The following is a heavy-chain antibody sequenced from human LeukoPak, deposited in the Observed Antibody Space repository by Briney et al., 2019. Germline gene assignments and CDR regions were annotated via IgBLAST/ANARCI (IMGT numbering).Heavy chain of an antibody. Sequence: APVKVSCKASGYTFTSYYMHWVRQAPGQGLEWMGIINPSGGSTSYAQKFQGRVTMTRDMSTSTVYMELSSLRSEDTAVYYCARGGREMRFGVWGKGTTVTVSS. CDR1: GYTFTSYY. V-gene: IGHV1-46*01. J-gene: IGHJ6*04. CDR3: ARGGREMRFGV. D-gene: IGHD3-3*01. CDR2: INPSGGST.